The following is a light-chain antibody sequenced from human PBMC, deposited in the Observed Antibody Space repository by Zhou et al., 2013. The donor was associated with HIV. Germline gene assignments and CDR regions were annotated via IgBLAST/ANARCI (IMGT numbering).Light chain of an antibody. CDR3: QQYYSFPPT. Sequence: DIQMTQSPFTLSASVGERVTISCRASQSINNWLAWYQQRPGTAPKLLIYQASSLESGVPSRFSGSGSGTDFTLTISSLQSEDFGTYYCQQYYSFPPTFGGGTKVDI. J-gene: IGKJ4*01. V-gene: IGKV1-5*03. CDR1: QSINNW. CDR2: QAS.